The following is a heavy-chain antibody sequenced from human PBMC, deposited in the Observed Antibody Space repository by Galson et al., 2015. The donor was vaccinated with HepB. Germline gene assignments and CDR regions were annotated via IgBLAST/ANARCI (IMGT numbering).Heavy chain of an antibody. CDR3: ARDQGGDFWGGYYSTYYYYYMDA. Sequence: SVKVSCKASGYTSMSYEISWVRQAPGQGLEWMGWISAHNGNTNYAPKFQDRVTMTTDTSTSTVYMELRRPRSDDTAVYYCARDQGGDFWGGYYSTYYYYYMDAWGTGTTVTVSS. CDR2: ISAHNGNT. D-gene: IGHD3-3*01. V-gene: IGHV1-18*01. CDR1: GYTSMSYE. J-gene: IGHJ6*03.